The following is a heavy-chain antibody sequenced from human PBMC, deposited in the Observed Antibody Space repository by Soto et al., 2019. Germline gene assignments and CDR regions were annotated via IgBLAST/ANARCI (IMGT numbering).Heavy chain of an antibody. D-gene: IGHD4-17*01. CDR2: IYYSGST. CDR1: GGSISSGGYY. J-gene: IGHJ5*02. CDR3: AKNRVGVTTVTKEINP. Sequence: SETLSLTCTVSGGSISSGGYYWSWIRQHPGKGLEWIGYIYYSGSTYYNPSLKSRVTISVDTSKNQFSLKLSSVTAEDTAVYYCAKNRVGVTTVTKEINPWGPGTLVTVSS. V-gene: IGHV4-31*03.